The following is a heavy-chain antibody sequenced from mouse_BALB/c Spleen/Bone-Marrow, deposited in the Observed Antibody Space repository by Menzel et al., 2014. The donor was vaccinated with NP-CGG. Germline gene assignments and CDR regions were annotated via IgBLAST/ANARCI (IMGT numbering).Heavy chain of an antibody. CDR2: INPDSSTI. CDR1: GFDFSGFW. D-gene: IGHD2-3*01. V-gene: IGHV4-1*02. CDR3: GRLGYYGCFAY. J-gene: IGHJ3*01. Sequence: EVKLVESGGGLVQPGGSLKLSCAASGFDFSGFWMGWVRQAPGKGLEWIGEINPDSSTINYTPSLKDRFIISRDNAKNTLYLQMNKVRSEDTALYYCGRLGYYGCFAYWDQGTLVTVSA.